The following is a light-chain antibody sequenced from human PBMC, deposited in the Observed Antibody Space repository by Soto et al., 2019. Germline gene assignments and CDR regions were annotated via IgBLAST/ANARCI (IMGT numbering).Light chain of an antibody. V-gene: IGKV3-20*01. CDR2: GAS. CDR1: QSVTSSY. Sequence: EIVLTQSPGTLSLSPGERATLSCRASQSVTSSYLAWYQQKPGQAPRLLIYGASSRATGIPDRFSGSGSGTDFTLAIGRLEPEDFAVYYRQQYGRSPWTFGQGTRVDMK. CDR3: QQYGRSPWT. J-gene: IGKJ1*01.